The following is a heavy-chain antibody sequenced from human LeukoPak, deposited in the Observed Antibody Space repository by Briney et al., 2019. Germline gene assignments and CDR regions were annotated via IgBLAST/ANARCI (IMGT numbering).Heavy chain of an antibody. J-gene: IGHJ4*02. CDR2: IKQDGNEK. V-gene: IGHV3-7*01. Sequence: GGSLRLSCAASGFRFNTYWMSWVRQAPGKGLEWVANIKQDGNEKYYADSVKGRFTISRDNAKNSLYLQMNSLRAEDTAVYYCARGERSGWSLNQYNSNEESYYFDYWGQGTLVTVSS. D-gene: IGHD1-20*01. CDR3: ARGERSGWSLNQYNSNEESYYFDY. CDR1: GFRFNTYW.